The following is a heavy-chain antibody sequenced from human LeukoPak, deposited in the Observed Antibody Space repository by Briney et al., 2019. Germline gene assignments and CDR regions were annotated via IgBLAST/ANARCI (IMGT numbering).Heavy chain of an antibody. J-gene: IGHJ4*02. D-gene: IGHD3-16*02. CDR1: GGSFSGYY. CDR3: ARGRSDYVWGSYRPYYFDY. Sequence: PSETLSLTCAVYGGSFSGYYWSWIRQPPGKGLEWIGEINHSGSTNYNPSLKSRVTISVDRSKNQFSLKLSSVTAADTAVYYCARGRSDYVWGSYRPYYFDYWGQGTLVTVSS. CDR2: INHSGST. V-gene: IGHV4-34*01.